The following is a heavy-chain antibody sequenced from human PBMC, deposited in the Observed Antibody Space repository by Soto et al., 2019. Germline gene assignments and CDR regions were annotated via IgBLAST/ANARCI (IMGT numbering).Heavy chain of an antibody. CDR2: IYYTGSN. Sequence: SETLSLTCSVSGASIRSGGYYWSWLRQSPGKGLEWIGHIYYTGSNFYSPSLKSRLTISLDTSKNQFSLDLRSVTAADTAMYYCARIEMASIKWGRGTPVTVSS. J-gene: IGHJ4*02. CDR1: GASIRSGGYY. CDR3: ARIEMASIK. V-gene: IGHV4-31*03.